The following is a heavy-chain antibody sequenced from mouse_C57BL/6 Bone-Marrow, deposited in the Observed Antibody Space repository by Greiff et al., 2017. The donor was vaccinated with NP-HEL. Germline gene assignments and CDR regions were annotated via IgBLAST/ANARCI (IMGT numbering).Heavy chain of an antibody. CDR3: ARHAIYYYGSYAY. V-gene: IGHV5-9*01. CDR2: ISGGGGNT. D-gene: IGHD1-1*01. CDR1: GFTFSSYT. Sequence: EVQVVESGGGLVKPGGSLKLSCAASGFTFSSYTMSWVRQTPEKRLEWVATISGGGGNTYYPDSVKGRFTISRDNAKNTLYLQMSSLRSEDTALYYCARHAIYYYGSYAYWGQGTLVTVSA. J-gene: IGHJ3*01.